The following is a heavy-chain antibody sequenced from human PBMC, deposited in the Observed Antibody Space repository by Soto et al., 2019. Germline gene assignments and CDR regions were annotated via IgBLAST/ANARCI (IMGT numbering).Heavy chain of an antibody. V-gene: IGHV3-7*01. J-gene: IGHJ6*02. CDR1: GFTFSSYW. D-gene: IGHD2-2*02. CDR3: ARARVVPAAIMYYYYGMDV. Sequence: PGGSLRLSCAASGFTFSSYWMSWVRQAPGKGLEWVANIKQDGSEKYYVDSVKGRFTISRDNAKNSLYLRMNSLRAEDTAVYYCARARVVPAAIMYYYYGMDVWGQGTTVTVSS. CDR2: IKQDGSEK.